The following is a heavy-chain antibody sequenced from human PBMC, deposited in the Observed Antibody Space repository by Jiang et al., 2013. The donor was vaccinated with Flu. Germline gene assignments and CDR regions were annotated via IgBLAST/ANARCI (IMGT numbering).Heavy chain of an antibody. CDR2: INHSGST. D-gene: IGHD3-22*01. J-gene: IGHJ6*02. CDR1: GGSFSGYY. CDR3: ARPHSGYTNTLGMDV. V-gene: IGHV4-34*01. Sequence: LLKPSETLSLTCAVYGGSFSGYYWSWIRQPPGKGLEWIGEINHSGSTNYNPSLKSRVTISVDTSKNQFSLKLSSVTAADTAVYYCARPHSGYTNTLGMDVWGQGTTATVSS.